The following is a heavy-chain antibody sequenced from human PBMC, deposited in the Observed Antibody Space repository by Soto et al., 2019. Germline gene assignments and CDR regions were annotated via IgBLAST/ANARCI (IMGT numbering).Heavy chain of an antibody. CDR3: AKDPLQWLTIFDY. Sequence: EVQLLESGGGLVQPGESLRLSCVASGFTFSNYAMSWVRQAPGKGLEWVSGISGSGGTTYYADSVKGRFTISRDNSKNTLFLKMNSLRAGDTAVYYCAKDPLQWLTIFDYWGQGALVTVSS. V-gene: IGHV3-23*01. D-gene: IGHD6-19*01. CDR2: ISGSGGTT. J-gene: IGHJ4*02. CDR1: GFTFSNYA.